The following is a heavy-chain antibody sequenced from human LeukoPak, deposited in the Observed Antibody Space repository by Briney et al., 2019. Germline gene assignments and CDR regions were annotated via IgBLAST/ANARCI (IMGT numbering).Heavy chain of an antibody. Sequence: SETLSLTCTVSGGSIYSYYWTWIRQPPGKGLEWIGYIYYSGSTNYNPSLKSRVTISVDTSKNQFSLKLSSVTAADTAVYYCATVRGYSYGYVDYWGQGTLVTVSS. CDR3: ATVRGYSYGYVDY. J-gene: IGHJ4*02. D-gene: IGHD5-18*01. V-gene: IGHV4-59*12. CDR2: IYYSGST. CDR1: GGSIYSYY.